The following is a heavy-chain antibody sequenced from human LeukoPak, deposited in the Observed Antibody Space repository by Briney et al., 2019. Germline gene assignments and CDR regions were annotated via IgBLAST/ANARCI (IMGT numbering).Heavy chain of an antibody. CDR1: GYTFTSYG. CDR3: ARGGGSRRIRGITMLVP. D-gene: IGHD3-10*02. J-gene: IGHJ5*02. CDR2: ISAYNGNT. Sequence: ASVKVSCKASGYTFTSYGISWVRQAPGQGLEWMGWISAYNGNTNYAQKLQGRVTMTTDTSTSTAYMALRGLRSDDTAVYYCARGGGSRRIRGITMLVPWGQGTLVTVSS. V-gene: IGHV1-18*01.